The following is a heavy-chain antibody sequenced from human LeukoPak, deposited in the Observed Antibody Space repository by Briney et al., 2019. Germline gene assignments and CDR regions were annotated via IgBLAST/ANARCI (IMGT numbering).Heavy chain of an antibody. Sequence: GGSLRLSCAASGFTFSSYAMSWVRQAPGKGLEWVSAISGSGGSTYYADSVKGRFTISRDNSKNTLYLQMNSLRAEDTAVYYCTKVVSFYWFGESTNRTPVDYWGQGTLVTVSS. CDR1: GFTFSSYA. D-gene: IGHD3-10*01. CDR2: ISGSGGST. J-gene: IGHJ4*02. CDR3: TKVVSFYWFGESTNRTPVDY. V-gene: IGHV3-23*01.